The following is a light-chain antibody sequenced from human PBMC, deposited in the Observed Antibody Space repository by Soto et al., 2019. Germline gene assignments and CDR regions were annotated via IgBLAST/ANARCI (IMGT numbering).Light chain of an antibody. CDR1: QSVSSN. Sequence: EIVLTQSPATLSVSPGERATLSCRASQSVSSNLAWYQQKPGQAPRIVIYGASTRATGIPARFSGSGSGTEFTLTISSLQSEDFAVYYCQQYNNWPRTFG. CDR2: GAS. CDR3: QQYNNWPRT. V-gene: IGKV3-15*01. J-gene: IGKJ1*01.